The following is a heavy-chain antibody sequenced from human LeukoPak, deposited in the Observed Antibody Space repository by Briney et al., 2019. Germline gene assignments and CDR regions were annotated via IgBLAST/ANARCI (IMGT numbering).Heavy chain of an antibody. J-gene: IGHJ5*02. D-gene: IGHD6-19*01. V-gene: IGHV4-30-4*07. CDR3: VRGRYSSGWFKDKNWFDP. CDR1: GVAISRGGYA. CDR2: IYHSGTT. Sequence: PSETLSLTCAVSGVAISRGGYAWSWIRQPPGKGLEWIAYIYHSGTTYYNPSLKSRATISVDTSKNQFSLKLSSVTAADTAVYYCVRGRYSSGWFKDKNWFDPWGQGIPVTVSS.